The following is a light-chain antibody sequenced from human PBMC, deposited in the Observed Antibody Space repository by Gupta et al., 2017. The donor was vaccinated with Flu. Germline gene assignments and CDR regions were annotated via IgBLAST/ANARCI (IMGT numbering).Light chain of an antibody. CDR3: AAWDDSLNGHYV. CDR1: SSNIGSNT. Sequence: QSVLAHPPSASGTPGQRVTISCSGSSSNIGSNTVNWYQQVPGTAPKLLIYGNNQRPSGVPDRFSGSKSGTSASLAISGLQSEDEADYYCAAWDDSLNGHYVFGTGTKVTVL. V-gene: IGLV1-44*01. J-gene: IGLJ1*01. CDR2: GNN.